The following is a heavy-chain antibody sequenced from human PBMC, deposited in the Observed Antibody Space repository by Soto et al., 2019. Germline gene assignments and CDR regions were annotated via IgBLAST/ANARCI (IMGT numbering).Heavy chain of an antibody. D-gene: IGHD1-7*01. CDR3: ARRGGWGVTGTHHAFDI. Sequence: QLQLQESGPGLVKPSETLSLTCTVSGGSISSSSYYWGWIRQPPGKGLEWIGSIYYSGSTYYNPSLKSRVTISVDTSKNQFSLKLSSVTAADTAVYYGARRGGWGVTGTHHAFDIWGQGTMVTVSS. CDR2: IYYSGST. CDR1: GGSISSSSYY. V-gene: IGHV4-39*01. J-gene: IGHJ3*02.